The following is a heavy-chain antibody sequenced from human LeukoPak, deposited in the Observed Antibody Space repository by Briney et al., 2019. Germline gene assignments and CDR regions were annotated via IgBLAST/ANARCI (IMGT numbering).Heavy chain of an antibody. CDR2: ISYDGSNK. D-gene: IGHD3-22*01. CDR3: AKDLFYYDSSGPFNY. V-gene: IGHV3-30*18. CDR1: GFTFSSYG. J-gene: IGHJ4*02. Sequence: PGGSLRLSCAASGFTFSSYGMPWVRQAPGKGLEWVAVISYDGSNKYYADSVKGRFTISRDNSKNTLYLQMNSLRAEDTAVYYCAKDLFYYDSSGPFNYWGQGTLVTVSS.